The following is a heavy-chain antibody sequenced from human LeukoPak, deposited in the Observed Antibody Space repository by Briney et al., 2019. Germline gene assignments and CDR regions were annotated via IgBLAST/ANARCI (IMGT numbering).Heavy chain of an antibody. J-gene: IGHJ4*02. Sequence: ASVKVSCKASGGTFSSYAISWVRQAPGQGLEWMGGIIPIFGAANYARKFQGRVTITTDESTSTVYMELSSLRSEDTAVYYCARVGIAAAGRPFDYWGQGTLVTVSS. V-gene: IGHV1-69*05. CDR2: IIPIFGAA. CDR3: ARVGIAAAGRPFDY. CDR1: GGTFSSYA. D-gene: IGHD6-13*01.